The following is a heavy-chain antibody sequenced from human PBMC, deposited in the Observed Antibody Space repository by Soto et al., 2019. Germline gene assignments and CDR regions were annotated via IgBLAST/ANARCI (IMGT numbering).Heavy chain of an antibody. D-gene: IGHD2-2*01. CDR3: ASTIVVLPAEMESTPWVS. CDR1: GYSFSSYG. Sequence: QVQLVQSGTEVKKTGASVRVSCKASGYSFSSYGIIWVRQAPGQGFEWMGWINADNGKTEYAQNLQGRVTLTTDTSTRTAYMDLRRLTFDDTAVYYCASTIVVLPAEMESTPWVSWGQGTLVIVSS. V-gene: IGHV1-18*01. CDR2: INADNGKT. J-gene: IGHJ5*02.